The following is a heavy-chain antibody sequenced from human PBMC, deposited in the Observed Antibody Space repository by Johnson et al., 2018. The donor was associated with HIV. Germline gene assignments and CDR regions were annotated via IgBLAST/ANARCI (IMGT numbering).Heavy chain of an antibody. Sequence: VQLVESGGGVVQPGRSLRLSCAASGFTFSSYGIHWVRQAPGKGLEWVGSIKQDGSESYYVDSVKGRFTISRDNTKNSLYLQMNSLRAEDTAVYYCARDSRISLIVVVSRGGFDIWGQGTMVTVSS. D-gene: IGHD3-22*01. CDR1: GFTFSSYG. CDR3: ARDSRISLIVVVSRGGFDI. J-gene: IGHJ3*02. V-gene: IGHV3-7*01. CDR2: IKQDGSES.